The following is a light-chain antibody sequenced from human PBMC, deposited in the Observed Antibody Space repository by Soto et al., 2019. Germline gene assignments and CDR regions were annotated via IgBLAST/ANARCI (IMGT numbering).Light chain of an antibody. J-gene: IGLJ1*01. CDR1: SSDVGGYNY. Sequence: QSALTQPASVSGSPGQSITISCTGTSSDVGGYNYVSWYQQHPGKAPKLMIYDVSHRPSGVSNRFSGSKSGNTASLTISGLQAEDEADYYCSSYTSSSTLYDFGTGTKVTVL. CDR2: DVS. V-gene: IGLV2-14*01. CDR3: SSYTSSSTLYD.